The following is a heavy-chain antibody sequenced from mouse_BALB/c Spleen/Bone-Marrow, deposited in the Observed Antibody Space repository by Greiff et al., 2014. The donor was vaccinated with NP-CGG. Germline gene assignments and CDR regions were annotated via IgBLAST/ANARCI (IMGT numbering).Heavy chain of an antibody. J-gene: IGHJ4*01. CDR1: GYAFTNYL. D-gene: IGHD2-12*01. Sequence: VQLQQSGAEVVRPGTSVKVSCKASGYAFTNYLMEWVKQRPGQGLEWIGVINPGSGGTNYNEKFKGKATLTADKSSSTAYMQFSGLTSDDSAVYFCARLRRGGFYTTYYWGQGTSVTVSS. V-gene: IGHV1-54*01. CDR3: ARLRRGGFYTTYY. CDR2: INPGSGGT.